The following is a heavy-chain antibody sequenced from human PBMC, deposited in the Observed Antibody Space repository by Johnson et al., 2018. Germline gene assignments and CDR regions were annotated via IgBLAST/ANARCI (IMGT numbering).Heavy chain of an antibody. CDR1: AFTFSNYG. J-gene: IGHJ6*02. D-gene: IGHD4-17*01. V-gene: IGHV3-30*18. CDR3: AKDYGDYIYYNGMDV. Sequence: QVQLQESGGGVVQPGRSRRLSCAASAFTFSNYGMHWVRQAPGKGLEWVAVISFDGSNKYYTDSVKGRFTISRYNYKNTLYLQMNSLRPEDTAVYYCAKDYGDYIYYNGMDVWGQGTTVSVSS. CDR2: ISFDGSNK.